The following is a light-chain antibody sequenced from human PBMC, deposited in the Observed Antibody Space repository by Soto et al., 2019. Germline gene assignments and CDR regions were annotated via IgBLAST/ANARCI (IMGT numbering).Light chain of an antibody. CDR2: DVS. J-gene: IGLJ1*01. CDR1: SSDVGGYNY. V-gene: IGLV2-14*03. CDR3: SSYTTSNTRQIV. Sequence: QSVLTQPASVSGSPGQSITISCTGTSSDVGGYNYVSWYQHHPGKAPKLIIYDVSNRPSGVSIRFSGSKSDNTASLTISGLQPEDEADYHCSSYTTSNTRQIVFGTGTQLTVL.